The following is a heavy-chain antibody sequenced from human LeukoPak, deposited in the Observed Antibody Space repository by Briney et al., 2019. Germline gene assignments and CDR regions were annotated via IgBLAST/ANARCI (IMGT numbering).Heavy chain of an antibody. Sequence: PSETLSLTCTVSGGSISSSSYYWGWIRQPPGKGLEWIGSIYYSGSTYYNPSLKSRVTISVDTSKNQFSLKLSSVTAADTAVYYCARPDYYDSSGFYAFDIWGQGTMVTVSS. CDR2: IYYSGST. CDR3: ARPDYYDSSGFYAFDI. CDR1: GGSISSSSYY. D-gene: IGHD3-22*01. V-gene: IGHV4-39*01. J-gene: IGHJ3*02.